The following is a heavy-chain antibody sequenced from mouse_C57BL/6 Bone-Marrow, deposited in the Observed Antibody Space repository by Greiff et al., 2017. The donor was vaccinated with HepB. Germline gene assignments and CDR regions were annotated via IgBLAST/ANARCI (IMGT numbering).Heavy chain of an antibody. CDR3: AREEGGDWFAY. Sequence: VQLQQPGAELVMPGASVKLSCKASGYSFTGYCMHWVKQSPGQGLEWIGEIDPSDSYTNYNQKFKGKSTLTVDKSSSTAYMQLKSLTSEDSAVYYCAREEGGDWFAYGGQGTLVTVSA. CDR1: GYSFTGYC. J-gene: IGHJ3*01. D-gene: IGHD1-1*02. CDR2: IDPSDSYT. V-gene: IGHV1-69*01.